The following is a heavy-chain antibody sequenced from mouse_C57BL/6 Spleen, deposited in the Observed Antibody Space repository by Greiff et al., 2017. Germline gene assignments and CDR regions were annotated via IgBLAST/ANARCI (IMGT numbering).Heavy chain of an antibody. CDR2: ISSGSSTI. Sequence: EVKLMESGGGLVKPGGSLKLSCAASGFTFSDYGMHWVRQAPEKGLEWVAYISSGSSTIYYADTVKGRFTISRDNAKNTLFLQMTSLRSVDTGMYYCARSTTVVDYWGQGTTLTVSS. CDR3: ARSTTVVDY. J-gene: IGHJ2*01. CDR1: GFTFSDYG. V-gene: IGHV5-17*01. D-gene: IGHD1-1*01.